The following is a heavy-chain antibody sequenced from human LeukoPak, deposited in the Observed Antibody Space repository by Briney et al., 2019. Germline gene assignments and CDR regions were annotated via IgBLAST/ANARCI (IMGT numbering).Heavy chain of an antibody. V-gene: IGHV6-1*01. J-gene: IGHJ4*02. CDR2: TYYRSKWYN. D-gene: IGHD6-6*01. Sequence: SQTLSLTCAISGDSVSSNSAAWNWIRQSPSRGLEWLGRTYYRSKWYNDYAVSVKSRITINPDTSKNQFSLQLNSVTPEDTAVYYCARENGRGSGIAALNYFDYWGQGTLVTVSS. CDR1: GDSVSSNSAA. CDR3: ARENGRGSGIAALNYFDY.